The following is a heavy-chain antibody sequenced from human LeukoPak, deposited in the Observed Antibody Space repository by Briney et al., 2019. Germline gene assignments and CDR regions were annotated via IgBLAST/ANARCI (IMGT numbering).Heavy chain of an antibody. CDR2: IIPILGIA. Sequence: ASVKVSCKASGGTFSSYAISWVRQAPGQGLEWMGRIIPILGIANYAQKFQGRVTITADKSTSTAYMELSSLRAEDTAVYYCAKDPSSSWQESYFDYWGQGTLVTVSS. J-gene: IGHJ4*02. CDR3: AKDPSSSWQESYFDY. CDR1: GGTFSSYA. V-gene: IGHV1-69*04. D-gene: IGHD6-13*01.